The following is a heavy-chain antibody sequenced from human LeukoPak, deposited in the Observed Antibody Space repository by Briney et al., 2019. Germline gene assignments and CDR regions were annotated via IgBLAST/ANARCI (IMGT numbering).Heavy chain of an antibody. J-gene: IGHJ4*02. CDR1: GFTFSSRDW. CDR3: ARDCSGGSCYSQ. D-gene: IGHD2-15*01. V-gene: IGHV3-7*01. Sequence: GGSLRLSCVASGFTFSSRDWMTWVRQAPGKGLEWVANIKQDGSEKYYVDSVKGRFTISRDNAKNSLYLQMNSLRAEDTAVYYCARDCSGGSCYSQWGQGTLVTVSS. CDR2: IKQDGSEK.